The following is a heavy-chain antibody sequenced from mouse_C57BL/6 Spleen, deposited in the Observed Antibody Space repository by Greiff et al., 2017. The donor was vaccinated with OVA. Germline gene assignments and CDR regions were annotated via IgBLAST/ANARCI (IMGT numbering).Heavy chain of an antibody. CDR2: ISPGSGST. J-gene: IGHJ4*01. CDR1: GYTFTSYW. D-gene: IGHD2-5*01. Sequence: QVQLQQPGAELVKPGASVKMSCKASGYTFTSYWITWVKQRPGQGLEWIGDISPGSGSTNYNEKFKSKATLTVDTSSSTAYMQLSSLTSEDSAVYNCARGGYSSAFYAMDYWGQGTSVTVSS. CDR3: ARGGYSSAFYAMDY. V-gene: IGHV1-55*01.